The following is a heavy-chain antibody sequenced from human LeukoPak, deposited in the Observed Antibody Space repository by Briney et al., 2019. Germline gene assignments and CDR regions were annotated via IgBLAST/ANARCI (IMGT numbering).Heavy chain of an antibody. CDR3: ARTRQYCSGGSCYPRGHYYYYYMDV. V-gene: IGHV4-39*07. J-gene: IGHJ6*03. Sequence: PSETLSLTCTVSGGSISSSSYYWGWIRQPPGKGLEWIGSIYYSGSTYYNPSLKSRVTISVDTSKNQFSLKLSSVTAADTAVYYCARTRQYCSGGSCYPRGHYYYYYMDVWGKGTTVTVSS. CDR1: GGSISSSSYY. CDR2: IYYSGST. D-gene: IGHD2-15*01.